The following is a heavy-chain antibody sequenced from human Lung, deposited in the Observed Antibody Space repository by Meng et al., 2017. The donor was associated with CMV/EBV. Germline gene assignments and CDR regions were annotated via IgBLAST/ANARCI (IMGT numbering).Heavy chain of an antibody. CDR1: GFTFSSYA. V-gene: IGHV3-30*04. Sequence: GGSLRLSCAASGFTFSSYAMHWVRQAPGKGLERVAVIPYDGSNKYYADSVKGRFTISRDNSKNTLYLQMNSLRAEDTAVYYCARDRGRFLEWLFPDDWGHGTLVTVSS. J-gene: IGHJ1*01. CDR3: ARDRGRFLEWLFPDD. CDR2: IPYDGSNK. D-gene: IGHD3-3*01.